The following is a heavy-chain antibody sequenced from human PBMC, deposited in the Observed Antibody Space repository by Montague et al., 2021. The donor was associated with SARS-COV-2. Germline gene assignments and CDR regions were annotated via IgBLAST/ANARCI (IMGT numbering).Heavy chain of an antibody. V-gene: IGHV4-39*01. CDR1: GGSISSSSYY. D-gene: IGHD1-26*01. J-gene: IGHJ5*02. CDR3: ARQGSGSYYNWFDP. CDR2: IYYSGST. Sequence: SETLSLTCTVSGGSISSSSYYWGWIRQPPGKGLEWIGSIYYSGSTYYXPSLKSRVTISVDTSKNQFSLKLRSVTAADTAVYYCARQGSGSYYNWFDPWGQGTLVTVSS.